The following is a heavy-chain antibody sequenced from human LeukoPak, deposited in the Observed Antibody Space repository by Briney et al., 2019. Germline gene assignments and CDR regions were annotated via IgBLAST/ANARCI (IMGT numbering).Heavy chain of an antibody. V-gene: IGHV4-39*01. D-gene: IGHD6-13*01. CDR3: ARGLASGTLSYSYYGMDV. CDR1: GGSISSSSYS. Sequence: ASETLSLTCTVSGGSISSSSYSWGWIRQPPGKGLEWIGSIYYSGSTYYNPSLKSRVTISVDTSKNQFSLKLTSVTATDTAVYYCARGLASGTLSYSYYGMDVWGQGTTVTVSS. CDR2: IYYSGST. J-gene: IGHJ6*02.